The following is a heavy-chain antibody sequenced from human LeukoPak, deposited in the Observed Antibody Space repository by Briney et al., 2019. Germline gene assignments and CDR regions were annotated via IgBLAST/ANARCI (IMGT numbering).Heavy chain of an antibody. V-gene: IGHV3-30*04. CDR1: GFTFRSYD. Sequence: PGGSLRLSCGGTGFTFRSYDMHWVRQAPGKGLEWVAGIAYDGSNKDHADAVKGRFTISRDNSKNSLYLQMNSLKTEDTAVYYCSGSFGQLTFFDYWGQGTLVTVSS. CDR2: IAYDGSNK. D-gene: IGHD3-10*01. J-gene: IGHJ4*02. CDR3: SGSFGQLTFFDY.